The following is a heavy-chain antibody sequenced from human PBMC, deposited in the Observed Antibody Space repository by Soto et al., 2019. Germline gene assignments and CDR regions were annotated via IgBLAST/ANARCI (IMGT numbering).Heavy chain of an antibody. V-gene: IGHV1-2*04. CDR2: VNPNSGGT. CDR3: ARGRGHYDFWSGPSDY. Sequence: VASVKVSCKASGYTFTGYYMHWVRQAPGQGLEWMGWVNPNSGGTNYAQKFQGWVTMTRDTSISTAYMELSRLRSDDTAVYYCARGRGHYDFWSGPSDYWGQGTLVTVSS. CDR1: GYTFTGYY. D-gene: IGHD3-3*01. J-gene: IGHJ4*02.